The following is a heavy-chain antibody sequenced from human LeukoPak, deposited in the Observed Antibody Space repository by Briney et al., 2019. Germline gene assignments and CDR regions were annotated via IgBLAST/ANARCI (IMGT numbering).Heavy chain of an antibody. J-gene: IGHJ3*02. D-gene: IGHD5-18*01. CDR2: ISYDGSNK. CDR3: ARVRDTAMVMDAFDI. V-gene: IGHV3-30*04. CDR1: GFTFSSYA. Sequence: GGSLRLSCAASGFTFSSYAMHWVRQAPGKGLEWVAVISYDGSNKYYADSVKGRFTISRDNSENTLYLQMNSLRAEDTAVYYCARVRDTAMVMDAFDIWGQGTMVTVSS.